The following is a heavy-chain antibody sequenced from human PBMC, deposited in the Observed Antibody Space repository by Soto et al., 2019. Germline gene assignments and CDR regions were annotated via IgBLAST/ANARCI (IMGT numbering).Heavy chain of an antibody. CDR3: ARDPVVVAATTGFDY. Sequence: SVKVSCKASGGTFSSYAISWVRQAPGQGLEWMGGIIPIFGTANYAQKFQGRVTITADESTSTAYMELSSLRSEDTAVYYCARDPVVVAATTGFDYWGQGTLVTVSS. CDR2: IIPIFGTA. J-gene: IGHJ4*02. V-gene: IGHV1-69*13. CDR1: GGTFSSYA. D-gene: IGHD2-15*01.